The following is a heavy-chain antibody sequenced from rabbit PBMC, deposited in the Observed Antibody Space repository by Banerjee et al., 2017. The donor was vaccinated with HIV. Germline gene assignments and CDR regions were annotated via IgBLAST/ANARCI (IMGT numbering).Heavy chain of an antibody. CDR3: AGSLVDNANL. J-gene: IGHJ4*01. V-gene: IGHV1S45*01. CDR2: INSSSGNT. Sequence: QEQLEESGGDLVKPEGSLTLTCTASGFSFSNKYVMSWVRQAPGKGLEWIACINSSSGNTVYATWAKGRFTISKTSSTTVTLQMTSLTAADTATYLCAGSLVDNANLWGPGTLVTVS. CDR1: GFSFSNKYV. D-gene: IGHD1-1*01.